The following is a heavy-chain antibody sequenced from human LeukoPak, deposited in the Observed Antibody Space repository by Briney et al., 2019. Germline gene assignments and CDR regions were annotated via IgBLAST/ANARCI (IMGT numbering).Heavy chain of an antibody. CDR2: IYGGGST. Sequence: GGSLRLSCAASGFTVSNSYMSWVRQAPGKGLQWVSVIYGGGSTYYADSVKGRFTPSRDISKNTLYLQMSSLRAEDTAVYYCARDPKIEAFDIWGQGTMVTVSS. J-gene: IGHJ3*02. D-gene: IGHD2/OR15-2a*01. CDR3: ARDPKIEAFDI. CDR1: GFTVSNSY. V-gene: IGHV3-66*01.